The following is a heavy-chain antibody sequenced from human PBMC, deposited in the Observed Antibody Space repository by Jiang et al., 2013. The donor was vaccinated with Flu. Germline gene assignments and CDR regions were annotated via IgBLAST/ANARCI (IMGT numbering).Heavy chain of an antibody. V-gene: IGHV4-59*01. CDR1: GGSISSYY. D-gene: IGHD1-14*01. Sequence: LLKPSETLSLTCTVSGGSISSYYWNWIRQPPGKGLEWIGYIYYSGSTNYNPSLKSRVTISVDTSKNQFSLNLSSVTAADTAVYYCARQESAYRNRPFDYWGQGTLVTVSS. CDR2: IYYSGST. CDR3: ARQESAYRNRPFDY. J-gene: IGHJ4*02.